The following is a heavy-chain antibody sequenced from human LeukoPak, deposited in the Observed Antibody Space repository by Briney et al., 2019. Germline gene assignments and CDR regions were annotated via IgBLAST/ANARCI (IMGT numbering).Heavy chain of an antibody. Sequence: SSVQVSCKASGGTFSRYAIRWVRQAPAQGLEWMGGIIPIFGTANYAQKFQGRVTITADESTSTAYMELSSVRSEDTAVYYCARRYCSGGSCYPWYFDYWGQGTLVTVSS. J-gene: IGHJ4*02. CDR2: IIPIFGTA. V-gene: IGHV1-69*13. D-gene: IGHD2-15*01. CDR3: ARRYCSGGSCYPWYFDY. CDR1: GGTFSRYA.